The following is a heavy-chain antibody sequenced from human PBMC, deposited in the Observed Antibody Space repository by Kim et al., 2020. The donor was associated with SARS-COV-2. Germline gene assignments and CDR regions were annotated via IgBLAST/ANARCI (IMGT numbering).Heavy chain of an antibody. CDR1: GYSFTSYW. V-gene: IGHV5-51*01. CDR2: IYPGDSDT. CDR3: ARWSTSYYYYYGMDV. D-gene: IGHD5-12*01. J-gene: IGHJ6*02. Sequence: GESLKISCKGSGYSFTSYWIGWVRQMPGKGLEWMGIIYPGDSDTRYSPSFQGQVTISADKSISTAYLQWSSLKASDTAMYYCARWSTSYYYYYGMDVWGQGTTVHVSS.